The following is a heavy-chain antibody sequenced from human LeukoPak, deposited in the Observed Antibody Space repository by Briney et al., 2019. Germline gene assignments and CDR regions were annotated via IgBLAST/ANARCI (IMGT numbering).Heavy chain of an antibody. J-gene: IGHJ4*02. D-gene: IGHD1-26*01. V-gene: IGHV1-69*04. CDR3: ARGGSLGNYFDY. Sequence: GASVKVSCKASGGTFSSYAISWVRQAPGQGLEWMGRIIPIFGIANYAQKFQGRVTITADKSTSTAYMELSSLRSEDTAVYYCARGGSLGNYFDYWGQGTLVTVSS. CDR2: IIPIFGIA. CDR1: GGTFSSYA.